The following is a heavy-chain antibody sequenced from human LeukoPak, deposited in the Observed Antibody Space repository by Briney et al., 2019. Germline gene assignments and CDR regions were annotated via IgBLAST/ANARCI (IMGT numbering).Heavy chain of an antibody. CDR2: VHYSGST. Sequence: KPSETLSLTCTVSGGSISPYYWTWSRQPPGKGLEWIGYVHYSGSTKYNPSLKSRVTISLDTSKNQFSLRLSSVTAADTAVYYCARRRYFDWLSPFDYWGQGTLVTVSS. CDR1: GGSISPYY. J-gene: IGHJ4*02. D-gene: IGHD3-9*01. CDR3: ARRRYFDWLSPFDY. V-gene: IGHV4-59*12.